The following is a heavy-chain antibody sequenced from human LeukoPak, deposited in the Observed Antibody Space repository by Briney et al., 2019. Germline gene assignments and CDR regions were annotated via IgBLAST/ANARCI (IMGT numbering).Heavy chain of an antibody. V-gene: IGHV3-23*01. Sequence: PGGSLRLSCEASGFIFSSYAMSWVRQAPGKGLEWVSAISGSGGSTYYADSVKGRFTISRDNSKNTLYLQMNSLRAEDTAVYYCAKDPIVATIEREYYFDYWGQGTLVTVSS. D-gene: IGHD5-12*01. CDR1: GFIFSSYA. J-gene: IGHJ4*02. CDR2: ISGSGGST. CDR3: AKDPIVATIEREYYFDY.